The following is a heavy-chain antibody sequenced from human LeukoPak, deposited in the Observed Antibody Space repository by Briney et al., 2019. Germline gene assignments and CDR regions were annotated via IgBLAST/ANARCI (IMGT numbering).Heavy chain of an antibody. Sequence: GASVKVSCKASGYTFTGYYIHWVRQAPGQGLEWMGWINPNSGDTNYAQSFQGRVTMTRDTSINTSYMELSSLISDDTALYFCARGGHGHTQNDFWGQGTLVTVSS. D-gene: IGHD5-24*01. CDR3: ARGGHGHTQNDF. CDR2: INPNSGDT. CDR1: GYTFTGYY. V-gene: IGHV1-2*02. J-gene: IGHJ4*02.